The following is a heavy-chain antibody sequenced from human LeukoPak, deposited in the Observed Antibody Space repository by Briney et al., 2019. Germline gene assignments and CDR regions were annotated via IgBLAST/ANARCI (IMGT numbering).Heavy chain of an antibody. CDR3: AGGKWYYYGSGSPPGGAFDI. Sequence: SQTLSLTCTVSGGSISSGSYYWSWIRQPAGKGLEWIGRIYTSGSTNYNPSLKSRVTISVDTSKNQFSLKLSSVTAADTAVYYCAGGKWYYYGSGSPPGGAFDIWGQGTMVTVSS. CDR1: GGSISSGSYY. V-gene: IGHV4-61*02. D-gene: IGHD3-10*01. CDR2: IYTSGST. J-gene: IGHJ3*02.